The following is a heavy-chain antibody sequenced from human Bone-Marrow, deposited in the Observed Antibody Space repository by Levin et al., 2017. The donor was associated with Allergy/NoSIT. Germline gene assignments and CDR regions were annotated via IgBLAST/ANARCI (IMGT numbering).Heavy chain of an antibody. CDR1: GFTFSSYS. CDR3: ARAGLVPKIIAAELYYYYYGMDV. CDR2: ISSSSSYI. V-gene: IGHV3-21*01. J-gene: IGHJ6*02. D-gene: IGHD6-13*01. Sequence: GGSLRLSCAASGFTFSSYSMNWVRQAPGKGLEWVSSISSSSSYIYYADSVKGRFTISRDNAKNSLYLQMNSLRAEDTAVYYCARAGLVPKIIAAELYYYYYGMDVWGQGTTVTVSS.